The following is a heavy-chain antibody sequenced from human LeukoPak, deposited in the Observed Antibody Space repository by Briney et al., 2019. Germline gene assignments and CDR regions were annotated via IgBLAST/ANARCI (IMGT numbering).Heavy chain of an antibody. Sequence: GGSLRLSCTASGFPFNEYGMNWVRQASGKGLEWIAYIGIDSGNTWYADSVKGRFTISADSAKNSVSLQMSSLRVEDTAVYYCARDHNYAFDNWGQGTLVSVSS. D-gene: IGHD1-1*01. CDR1: GFPFNEYG. CDR3: ARDHNYAFDN. J-gene: IGHJ4*02. CDR2: IGIDSGNT. V-gene: IGHV3-48*04.